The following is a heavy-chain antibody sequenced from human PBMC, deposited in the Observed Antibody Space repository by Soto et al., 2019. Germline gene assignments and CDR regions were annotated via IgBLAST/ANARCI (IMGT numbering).Heavy chain of an antibody. CDR1: GDSVSRSIYY. D-gene: IGHD3-22*01. J-gene: IGHJ4*02. V-gene: IGHV4-39*01. Sequence: SETLSLTCTVSGDSVSRSIYYWGWIRQPPGEGLEWIGSISYSGTSYYNPSLKSRVTISLDTSKNQFSLRLSSVTAADRALYYCARGSVDTVDSSGFYEYWGQGTPVTVSS. CDR3: ARGSVDTVDSSGFYEY. CDR2: ISYSGTS.